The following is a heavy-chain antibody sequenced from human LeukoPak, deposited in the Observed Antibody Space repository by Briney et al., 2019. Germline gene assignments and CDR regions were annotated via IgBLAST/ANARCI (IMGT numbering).Heavy chain of an antibody. D-gene: IGHD6-19*01. J-gene: IGHJ4*02. CDR3: TTIRGYSSG. V-gene: IGHV3-23*01. CDR2: ISGSGGST. CDR1: GFAFSRYA. Sequence: GGSLRLSCAASGFAFSRYAMTWVRQAPGKGLEWVSAISGSGGSTYYADSVKGRFTISRDNSKNTLYLQMNSLKTEDTAVYYCTTIRGYSSGWGQGTLVTVSS.